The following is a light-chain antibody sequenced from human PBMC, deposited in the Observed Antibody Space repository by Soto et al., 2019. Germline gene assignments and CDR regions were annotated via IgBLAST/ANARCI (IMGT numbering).Light chain of an antibody. J-gene: IGKJ1*01. CDR3: QQYGGSPS. CDR2: GTS. CDR1: QSVISVY. V-gene: IGKV3-20*01. Sequence: ETVLTQSPGTLSLSPGERATLSCRASQSVISVYLAWYQQKPGQAPRLLIYGTSNRATGIPDRFGGSGSGTDFTLTISRLEPEDFAVYYCQQYGGSPSFGQGTKVEIK.